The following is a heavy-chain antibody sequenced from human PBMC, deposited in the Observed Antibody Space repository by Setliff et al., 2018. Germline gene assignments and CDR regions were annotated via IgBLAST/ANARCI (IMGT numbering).Heavy chain of an antibody. J-gene: IGHJ4*02. CDR3: ACDGGVTMVQGVIMRGGLYFDY. CDR2: ISGSGGST. Sequence: PGGSLRLSCAASGVTVSAYDMSWVRQAPGKGLEWVSAISGSGGSTYYADSVKGRFTISRDNSKNTLYLQMNSLRAEDTAVYYCACDGGVTMVQGVIMRGGLYFDYWGQGTLVTVSS. D-gene: IGHD3-10*01. V-gene: IGHV3-23*01. CDR1: GVTVSAYD.